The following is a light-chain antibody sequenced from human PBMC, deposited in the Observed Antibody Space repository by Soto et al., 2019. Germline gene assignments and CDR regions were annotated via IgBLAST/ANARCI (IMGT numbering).Light chain of an antibody. J-gene: IGLJ3*02. CDR3: AAWDDSLSGLV. CDR2: NNY. V-gene: IGLV1-44*01. CDR1: SSNIGCNN. Sequence: QSVLTQSPSASVTPGQRGTISCSGSSSNIGCNNVHWYQQLPGPAHKLLIYNNYQRPSGVPDRFSGSKSGTSASLAIRGLQSGDEADYYCAAWDDSLSGLVFGGGTQLTVL.